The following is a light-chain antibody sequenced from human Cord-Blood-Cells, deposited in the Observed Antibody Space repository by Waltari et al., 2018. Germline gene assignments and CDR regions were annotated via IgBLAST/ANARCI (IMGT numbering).Light chain of an antibody. CDR2: DAS. J-gene: IGKJ4*01. CDR1: QSVSSY. V-gene: IGKV3-11*01. CDR3: QQRSNWPPT. Sequence: EIVLTQSPANLSLSPGERATISCRASQSVSSYLAWYQQKPGQAPRLLIYDASNRATGIPARFSGSGSRTDFTLTISSLEPEDFAVYYCQQRSNWPPTFGGGTKVEIK.